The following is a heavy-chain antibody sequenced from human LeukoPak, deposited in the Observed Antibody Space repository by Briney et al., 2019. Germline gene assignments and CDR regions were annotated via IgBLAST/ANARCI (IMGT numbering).Heavy chain of an antibody. CDR2: IYYSGST. V-gene: IGHV4-59*08. J-gene: IGHJ4*02. CDR3: ARQVGHYYDSSGYLDY. CDR1: GGSISSYY. D-gene: IGHD3-22*01. Sequence: SETLSLTCTVSGGSISSYYWSWIRQPPGKGLEWIGYIYYSGSTNYNPSLRSRVTISVDTSKNQFSLKLSSVTAADTAVYYCARQVGHYYDSSGYLDYWGQGTLVTVSS.